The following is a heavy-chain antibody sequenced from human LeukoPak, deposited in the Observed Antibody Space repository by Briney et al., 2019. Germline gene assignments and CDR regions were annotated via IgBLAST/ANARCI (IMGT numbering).Heavy chain of an antibody. Sequence: GGSLRLSCAASGFTFSSYSMNWVRQARGKGLEWVSSISSSSSYIYYADSVKGRFTISRDNAKNSLYLQMNSLRAEDTAVYYCARDGGQQLVSFDYWGQGTLVTVSS. V-gene: IGHV3-21*01. CDR3: ARDGGQQLVSFDY. D-gene: IGHD6-13*01. CDR1: GFTFSSYS. J-gene: IGHJ4*02. CDR2: ISSSSSYI.